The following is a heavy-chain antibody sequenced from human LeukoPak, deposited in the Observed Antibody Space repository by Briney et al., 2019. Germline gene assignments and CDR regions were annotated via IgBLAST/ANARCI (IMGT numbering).Heavy chain of an antibody. CDR1: GFTFSSYA. Sequence: PGGSLRLSCAASGFTFSSYAMTWVRQAPGKGLEWVSAISGSGGSTYYADSVKGRFTISRDNSKNTLYLQMNSLRAEDTAVYYCAKGVDGSRYYFDYWGQGTLVTVSS. V-gene: IGHV3-23*01. CDR3: AKGVDGSRYYFDY. D-gene: IGHD2-2*01. J-gene: IGHJ4*02. CDR2: ISGSGGST.